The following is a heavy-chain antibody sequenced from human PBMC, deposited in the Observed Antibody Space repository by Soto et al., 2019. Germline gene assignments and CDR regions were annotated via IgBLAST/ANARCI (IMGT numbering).Heavy chain of an antibody. CDR2: IYWDDDK. V-gene: IGHV2-5*02. Sequence: QITLKESGPTLVKPTQTLTLTCTFSGFSLSTTRVGVGWIRQPPGKALEWLALIYWDDDKRYSPSLKSRLTITKATSKYHVVPTMTNMHPVDTATDYSAHSVVAGSGDYFDYWGQGTLVTVSS. J-gene: IGHJ4*02. CDR3: AHSVVAGSGDYFDY. CDR1: GFSLSTTRVG. D-gene: IGHD6-19*01.